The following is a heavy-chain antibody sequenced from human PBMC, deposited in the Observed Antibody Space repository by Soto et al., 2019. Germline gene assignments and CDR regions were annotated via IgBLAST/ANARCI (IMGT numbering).Heavy chain of an antibody. V-gene: IGHV3-66*01. Sequence: EVQLVESGGGLVQPGGSLRLSCAASGFTVSSNYMSWVRQAPGKGLEWVSVLYSGGSAYYADSVRGRFTISTDNSKNSQSLQMSSPGADDTSVYYCARVLRGAGVAAPGDWGQGALVTVS. CDR1: GFTVSSNY. CDR2: LYSGGSA. J-gene: IGHJ4*02. D-gene: IGHD3-3*01. CDR3: ARVLRGAGVAAPGD.